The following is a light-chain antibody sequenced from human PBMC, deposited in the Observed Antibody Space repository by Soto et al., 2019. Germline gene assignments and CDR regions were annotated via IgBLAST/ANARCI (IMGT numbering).Light chain of an antibody. V-gene: IGKV1-27*01. J-gene: IGKJ1*01. CDR2: SAS. CDR1: QGISNF. Sequence: DVQMTQSPSSLSASVGDRVTITCRASQGISNFLAWYQQKPGNVPKLLIHSASILQSGVPSRFSGSGSGTAFTLTISSLQPEDVGSYYCQKYNSALWTFGQGTKVDIK. CDR3: QKYNSALWT.